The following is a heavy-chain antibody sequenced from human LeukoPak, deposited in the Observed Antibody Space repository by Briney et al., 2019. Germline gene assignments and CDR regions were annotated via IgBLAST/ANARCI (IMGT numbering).Heavy chain of an antibody. CDR3: ARPITFGGVYGMDV. CDR2: ISSSSSYI. D-gene: IGHD3-16*01. CDR1: RFTFSSYT. Sequence: PGGSLRLSCAASRFTFSSYTMNWVRQAPGKGLEWVSSISSSSSYIYYADSVKGRFTISRDKAKNSLYLQMNSLRAEDTAVYYCARPITFGGVYGMDVWGQGTTVTVSS. V-gene: IGHV3-21*01. J-gene: IGHJ6*02.